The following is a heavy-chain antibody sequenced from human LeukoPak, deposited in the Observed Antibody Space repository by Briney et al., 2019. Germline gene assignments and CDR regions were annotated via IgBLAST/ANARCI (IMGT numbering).Heavy chain of an antibody. CDR2: ISAYNGNT. CDR1: GYTFTSYD. Sequence: ASVKVSCKASGYTFTSYDMSWVRQAPGQGLEWMGWISAYNGNTDYAQTIQARVTMTTDTSTSTAYMELRSFTSGDPAVYFCVRVYTRGYQTSAQLRCVFEYWGQGTGVTVSA. V-gene: IGHV1-18*01. CDR3: VRVYTRGYQTSAQLRCVFEY. D-gene: IGHD4-17*01. J-gene: IGHJ4*02.